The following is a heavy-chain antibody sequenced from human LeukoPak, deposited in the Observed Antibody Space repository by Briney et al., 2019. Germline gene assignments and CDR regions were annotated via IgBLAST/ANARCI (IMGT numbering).Heavy chain of an antibody. D-gene: IGHD1-26*01. CDR3: ARNASDSGTSYFDY. Sequence: SETLSLTCTVSGGSISSGTYYWGWVRQPPGKGLEWIGSIYYSGSTSYNPSLKSRVTVSVDTSKNQFSLKLDSVTAADTAVYYCARNASDSGTSYFDYWGQGTLVTVSS. CDR2: IYYSGST. V-gene: IGHV4-39*01. J-gene: IGHJ4*02. CDR1: GGSISSGTYY.